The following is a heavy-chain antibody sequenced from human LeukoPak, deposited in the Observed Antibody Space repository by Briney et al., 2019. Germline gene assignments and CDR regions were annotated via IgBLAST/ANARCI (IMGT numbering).Heavy chain of an antibody. D-gene: IGHD3-22*01. CDR3: AKGDSRRLLPTQAYYYMDV. CDR2: ISGSGGST. CDR1: GFTFSSYA. J-gene: IGHJ6*03. V-gene: IGHV3-23*01. Sequence: GGSLRLSCAASGFTFSSYAMSWVRQAPGKGLEWVSAISGSGGSTYYADSVKGRSTISRDNSKNTLYLQMNSLRAEDTAVYYCAKGDSRRLLPTQAYYYMDVWGKGTTVTVSS.